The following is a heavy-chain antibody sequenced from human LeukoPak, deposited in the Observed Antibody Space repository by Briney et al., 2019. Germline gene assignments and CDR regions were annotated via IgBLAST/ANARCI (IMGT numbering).Heavy chain of an antibody. CDR3: AKTYCGGDCYSRALAFGI. CDR2: ISGDGGST. CDR1: GFTFDDYA. D-gene: IGHD2-21*02. J-gene: IGHJ3*02. V-gene: IGHV3-43*02. Sequence: GGSLRLSCAASGFTFDDYAMHWVRQAPGKGLEWVSLISGDGGSTYYADPVKGRFTISRDNSKNSLYLQMNSLRTEDTALYYCAKTYCGGDCYSRALAFGIWGQGTMVTVSS.